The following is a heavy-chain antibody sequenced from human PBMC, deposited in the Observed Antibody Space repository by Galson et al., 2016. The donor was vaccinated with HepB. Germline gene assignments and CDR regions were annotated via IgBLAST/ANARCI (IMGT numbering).Heavy chain of an antibody. CDR2: IDWEDDK. Sequence: PALVKPTQTLTLTCSFSGFSLTTNGMGVTWIRQPPGKALEWLALIDWEDDKYYSTSLKTRLTISKDTSKNQVVLTVANMDPVDTATYYCARTQTSVTTSYYFDNWGQGTLVTVSS. CDR3: ARTQTSVTTSYYFDN. D-gene: IGHD4-17*01. V-gene: IGHV2-70*01. J-gene: IGHJ4*02. CDR1: GFSLTTNGMG.